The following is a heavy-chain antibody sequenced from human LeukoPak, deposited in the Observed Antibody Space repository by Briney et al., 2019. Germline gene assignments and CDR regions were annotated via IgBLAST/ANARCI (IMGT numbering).Heavy chain of an antibody. V-gene: IGHV5-51*01. D-gene: IGHD4-17*01. Sequence: GESLKISCKASGYKFTNYWIGWVRQMPGKGLEWMTIIYPGDSETRYSPSFQGQVTISADKSIGTMYLQGNSLKASDTAMYYCARALRTGQGDYVPVLWGQGTLVIVSS. CDR3: ARALRTGQGDYVPVL. CDR1: GYKFTNYW. J-gene: IGHJ4*02. CDR2: IYPGDSET.